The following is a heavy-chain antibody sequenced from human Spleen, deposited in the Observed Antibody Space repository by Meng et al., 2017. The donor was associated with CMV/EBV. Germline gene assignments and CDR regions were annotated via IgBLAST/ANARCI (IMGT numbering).Heavy chain of an antibody. V-gene: IGHV4-30-4*01. CDR3: ATVARDNG. J-gene: IGHJ4*02. CDR2: IYYSGST. Sequence: SETLSLTCTVSGGSISSGDYYWRWIRQHPGKGLEWIGYIYYSGSTYYNPSLKSRVTISVDTSKNQFSLKLSSVTAADTAVYYCATVARDNGWGQGTLVIVSS. D-gene: IGHD1-1*01. CDR1: GGSISSGDYY.